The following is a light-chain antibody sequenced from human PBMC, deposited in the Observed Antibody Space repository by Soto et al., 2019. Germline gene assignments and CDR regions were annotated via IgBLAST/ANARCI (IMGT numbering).Light chain of an antibody. CDR1: QSISNW. Sequence: LPMTQSPSTLPSSLGDRVTIHFRASQSISNWLAWYQQKPGTAPKVLIYHAPNLQSGVPSRFSGSGPGTDFTLTISRLEPEDFAVYYCQQYGSSGTFGQGTKVDIK. J-gene: IGKJ1*01. CDR2: HAP. CDR3: QQYGSSGT. V-gene: IGKV1-5*01.